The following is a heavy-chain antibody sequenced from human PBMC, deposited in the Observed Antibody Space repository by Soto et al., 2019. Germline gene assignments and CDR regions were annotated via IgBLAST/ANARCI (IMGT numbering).Heavy chain of an antibody. CDR3: ARAGGTAVARWYVDL. J-gene: IGHJ2*01. CDR2: VYYSGTT. CDR1: GGSISSYY. D-gene: IGHD4-17*01. V-gene: IGHV4-59*01. Sequence: QVQLQESGPGLVKPSETLSLTCTVSGGSISSYYWTWIRQAPGRGLEWIGYVYYSGTTNYNPSLKSRDTMSVDTSKNQCSLRLSTVPAPDTAVYYCARAGGTAVARWYVDLWGRGTVVTVSS.